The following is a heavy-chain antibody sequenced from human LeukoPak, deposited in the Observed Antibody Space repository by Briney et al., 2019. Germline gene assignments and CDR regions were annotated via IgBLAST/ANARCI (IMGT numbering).Heavy chain of an antibody. D-gene: IGHD6-19*01. CDR1: GGTFSSYA. CDR2: IIPILGIA. J-gene: IGHJ4*02. Sequence: GASVKVSCKASGGTFSSYAISWVRQAPGQGLEWMGRIIPILGIANYAQKFQGRVTITADKSTSTAYMELSSLRSEDTAVYYCARGVSSVLSPDYWGQGTLVTVSS. CDR3: ARGVSSVLSPDY. V-gene: IGHV1-69*04.